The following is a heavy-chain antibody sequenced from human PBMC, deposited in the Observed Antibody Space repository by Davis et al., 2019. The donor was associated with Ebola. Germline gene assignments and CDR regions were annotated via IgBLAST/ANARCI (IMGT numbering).Heavy chain of an antibody. CDR3: ARWSSGRTSSASYYYIDV. V-gene: IGHV3-7*01. CDR2: INEDGSDK. J-gene: IGHJ6*03. D-gene: IGHD6-6*01. Sequence: PSETLSLTCAASGFTLRNYWMGWVRQAPGKGLEWVGNINEDGSDKYYVDSVKGRFTISRDNIKTSLSLQMTGLRAEDSAVYYCARWSSGRTSSASYYYIDVWGKGTTVTVSS. CDR1: GFTLRNYW.